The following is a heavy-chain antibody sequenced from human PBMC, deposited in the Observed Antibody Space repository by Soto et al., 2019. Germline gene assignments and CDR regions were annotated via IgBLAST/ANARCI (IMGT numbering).Heavy chain of an antibody. CDR1: GYTFTSYY. J-gene: IGHJ5*02. D-gene: IGHD3-22*01. CDR3: ARAYNYYDSSHNWFDP. CDR2: INPSGGST. V-gene: IGHV1-46*01. Sequence: ASVKVSCKASGYTFTSYYMHWVRQAPGQGLEWMGIINPSGGSTSYAQKFQGRVTMTRDTSTSTVYMELSSLRSEDTAVYYCARAYNYYDSSHNWFDPWGQGTLVTVSS.